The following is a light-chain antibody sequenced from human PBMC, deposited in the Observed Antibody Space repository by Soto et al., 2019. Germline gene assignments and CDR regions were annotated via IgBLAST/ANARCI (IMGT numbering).Light chain of an antibody. CDR1: SSDVGAYDY. CDR3: CSYAGGFTHAV. CDR2: EIN. Sequence: QSALTQPPSASGSPGQSVTISCTGTSSDVGAYDYVSWYQQHPGKAPKLMIYEINKRPSGVPDRFSGSKSGNTASLTVSGLQSEDEADYYCCSYAGGFTHAVFGGGTKLTVL. V-gene: IGLV2-8*01. J-gene: IGLJ2*01.